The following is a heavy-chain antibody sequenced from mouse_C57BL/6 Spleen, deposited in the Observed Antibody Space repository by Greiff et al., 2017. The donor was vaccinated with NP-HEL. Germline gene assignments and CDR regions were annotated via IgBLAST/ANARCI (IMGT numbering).Heavy chain of an antibody. Sequence: VQLQQSGAELAKPGASVKLSCKASGYTFTSYWMHWVKQRPGQGLEWIGYINPSSGYTKYNQKFKDKATLTADKSSSPAYMQLNSLTSEDSAVYDCARDENCDYAMDYWGQGTSVTVSS. CDR2: INPSSGYT. V-gene: IGHV1-7*01. J-gene: IGHJ4*01. CDR1: GYTFTSYW. D-gene: IGHD4-1*01. CDR3: ARDENCDYAMDY.